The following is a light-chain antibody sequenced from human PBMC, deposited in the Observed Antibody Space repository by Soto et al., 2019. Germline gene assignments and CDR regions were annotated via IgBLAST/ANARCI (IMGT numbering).Light chain of an antibody. CDR1: QSLSSW. V-gene: IGKV1-5*03. CDR2: KAS. CDR3: QHYNSYSEA. Sequence: DIQMTQSPSSLSASLGDRVTITCRASQSLSSWLAWYQQKPGKAPKLLICKASSLESGVPSRFSGSGSGTEFTLTISSLQPDDFATYYCQHYNSYSEAFGQGTKVDIK. J-gene: IGKJ1*01.